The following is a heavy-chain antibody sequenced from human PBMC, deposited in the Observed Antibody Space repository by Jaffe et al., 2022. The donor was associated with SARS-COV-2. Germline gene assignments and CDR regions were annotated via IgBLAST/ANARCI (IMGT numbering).Heavy chain of an antibody. D-gene: IGHD2-21*01. V-gene: IGHV3-7*01. Sequence: EVQLVESGGGLVQPGGSLRLSCAASGFTFSSYWMSWVRQAPGKGLEWVANIKQDGSEKYYVDSVKGRFTISRDNAKNSLYLQMNSLRAEDTAVYYCARQTGYLGRGYYFDYWGQGTLVTVSS. CDR2: IKQDGSEK. J-gene: IGHJ4*02. CDR3: ARQTGYLGRGYYFDY. CDR1: GFTFSSYW.